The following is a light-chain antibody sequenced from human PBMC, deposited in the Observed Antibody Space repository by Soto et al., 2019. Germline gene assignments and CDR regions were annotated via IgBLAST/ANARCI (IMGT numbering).Light chain of an antibody. Sequence: QSVLTQPPSASGTPGQRVTISCSGSSSNIGSNTVNWYQQLPGTAPKLLIYSNNHRPSGVPDRFSGSKSGTSASLAISGLQSADEADYYCAAWDDSRNGWVFGGGTKLTVL. CDR3: AAWDDSRNGWV. V-gene: IGLV1-44*01. J-gene: IGLJ3*02. CDR2: SNN. CDR1: SSNIGSNT.